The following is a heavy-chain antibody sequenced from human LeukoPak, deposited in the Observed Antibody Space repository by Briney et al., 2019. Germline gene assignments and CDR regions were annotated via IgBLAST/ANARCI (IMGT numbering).Heavy chain of an antibody. J-gene: IGHJ4*02. CDR3: AKERTATTVVTLLWDY. CDR2: IGTSSTTI. V-gene: IGHV3-48*01. D-gene: IGHD4-23*01. Sequence: PGGSLRLSCAASGFTFSSYTMNWVRQPPGKGLEWVSNIGTSSTTIYYADSVKGRFTISRDNSKNTLYLQMNSLRAEDTAVYYCAKERTATTVVTLLWDYWGQGTLVTVSS. CDR1: GFTFSSYT.